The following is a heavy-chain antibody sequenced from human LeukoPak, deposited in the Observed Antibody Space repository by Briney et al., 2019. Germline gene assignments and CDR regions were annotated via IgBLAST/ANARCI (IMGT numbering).Heavy chain of an antibody. Sequence: PGGSQRLSGAASGFSFNNYGMNWVRQAPGKGLEGVSAITARDGRTYYADSVKGRFTISKDNSKNTIYLEMNSLRAEDSAVYFCAKTGPGSGWTRYYFDYWDQGALVTVSS. CDR2: ITARDGRT. CDR1: GFSFNNYG. CDR3: AKTGPGSGWTRYYFDY. V-gene: IGHV3-23*01. J-gene: IGHJ4*02. D-gene: IGHD6-19*01.